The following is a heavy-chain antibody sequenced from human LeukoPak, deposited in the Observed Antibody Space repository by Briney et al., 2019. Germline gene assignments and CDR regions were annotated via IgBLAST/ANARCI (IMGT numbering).Heavy chain of an antibody. V-gene: IGHV3-53*01. Sequence: SGGSLRLSCAASGFTVSSNDMSWVRQAPGKGLEWVSVIYSGGTTYYADSVKGRFTISRDNSKNTLYLQMNSLRAEDTALYYCARAPFYYDSSGYPYFDGWGQGTLVTVSS. CDR1: GFTVSSND. CDR3: ARAPFYYDSSGYPYFDG. CDR2: IYSGGTT. D-gene: IGHD3-22*01. J-gene: IGHJ4*02.